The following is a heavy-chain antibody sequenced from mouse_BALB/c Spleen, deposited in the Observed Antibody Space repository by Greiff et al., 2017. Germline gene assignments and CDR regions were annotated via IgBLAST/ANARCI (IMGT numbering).Heavy chain of an antibody. D-gene: IGHD1-1*01. CDR1: GFTFSDYY. CDR3: AREGSQSLVAY. J-gene: IGHJ3*01. CDR2: ISDGGSYT. Sequence: EVQLVESGGGLVKPGGSLKLSCAASGFTFSDYYMYWVRQTPEKRLEWVATISDGGSYTYYPDSVKGRFTISRDDAKNNLYLQMSSLKSEDTAMYYCAREGSQSLVAYWGQGTLVTVSA. V-gene: IGHV5-4*02.